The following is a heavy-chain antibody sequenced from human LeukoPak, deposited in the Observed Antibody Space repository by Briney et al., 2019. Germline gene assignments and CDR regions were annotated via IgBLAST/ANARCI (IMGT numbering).Heavy chain of an antibody. CDR1: GGSISSYY. J-gene: IGHJ3*02. V-gene: IGHV4-4*07. D-gene: IGHD2-2*02. Sequence: SETLSLTCTVSGGSISSYYWSWIRQPAGKGLEWIGRIYTSGSTNYNPSLKSRVTISVDTSKNQFSLKLSSVTAADTAVYYCARAVVVPAAIPDAFDIWGQGTMVTVSS. CDR3: ARAVVVPAAIPDAFDI. CDR2: IYTSGST.